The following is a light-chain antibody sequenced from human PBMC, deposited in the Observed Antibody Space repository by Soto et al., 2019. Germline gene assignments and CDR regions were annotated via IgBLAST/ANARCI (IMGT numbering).Light chain of an antibody. CDR2: DVS. CDR3: CSYAGSRYV. Sequence: QSALTQPRSVSGSPGQSVAISCTGTSSDVGGYNYVSWYQQHPGKAPKLMIYDVSQRPSGVPDRFSGSKSGNTASLTISGLHTEDEADYYCCSYAGSRYVFGTGTKVTVL. V-gene: IGLV2-11*01. J-gene: IGLJ1*01. CDR1: SSDVGGYNY.